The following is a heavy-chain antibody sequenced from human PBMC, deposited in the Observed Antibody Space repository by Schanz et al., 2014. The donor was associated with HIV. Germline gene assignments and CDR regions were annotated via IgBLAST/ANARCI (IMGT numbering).Heavy chain of an antibody. CDR2: MWYDESHK. J-gene: IGHJ4*02. V-gene: IGHV3-33*08. CDR3: AKRRDSGYAYFDY. D-gene: IGHD1-1*01. Sequence: QVQLVESGGGLVKPGGSLRLSCAASGFTFSSYGMSWVRQAPGKGLEWVAAMWYDESHKGYADSVKGRFTISRDNSKNTLYLQMNSLRAEDTAVYYCAKRRDSGYAYFDYWGQGTLVAVSS. CDR1: GFTFSSYG.